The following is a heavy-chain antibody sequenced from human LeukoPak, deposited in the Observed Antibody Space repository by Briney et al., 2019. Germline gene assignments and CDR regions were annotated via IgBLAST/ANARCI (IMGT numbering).Heavy chain of an antibody. Sequence: PSETLSLTCAVYGGSFSGYYWSWIRQPPGKGLEWIGEINHSGSTNYNPSLKSRVTISVDTSKNQFSLKLSSVTAADTAVYYCASPSGSYLPGFDYWGQGTLVTVSS. CDR3: ASPSGSYLPGFDY. CDR2: INHSGST. J-gene: IGHJ4*02. CDR1: GGSFSGYY. D-gene: IGHD1-26*01. V-gene: IGHV4-34*01.